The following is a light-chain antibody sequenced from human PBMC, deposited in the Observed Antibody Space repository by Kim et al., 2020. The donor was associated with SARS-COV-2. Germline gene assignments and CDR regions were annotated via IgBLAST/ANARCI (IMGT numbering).Light chain of an antibody. CDR1: QSVGTN. V-gene: IGKV3-15*01. Sequence: LSVSPGERATLSCRASQSVGTNLAWYQQKPGQAPRLLIYAASARATGVPARFSGSGSGTEFTLTISSLQSEDFAIYYCQQYNSWNTFGQGTKLEIK. CDR2: AAS. J-gene: IGKJ2*01. CDR3: QQYNSWNT.